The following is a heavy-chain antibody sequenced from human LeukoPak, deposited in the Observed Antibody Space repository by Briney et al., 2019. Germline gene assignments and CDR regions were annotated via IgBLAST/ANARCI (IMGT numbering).Heavy chain of an antibody. CDR1: GFMFSSNW. J-gene: IGHJ4*02. D-gene: IGHD1-7*01. Sequence: GGSLRLSCAASGFMFSSNWMSWVRQIPGKGLEWVANIKQDGSEKYYADALKGRFTISRDNTKNSVSLQMNSLIVEDTAVYYCARAGSNWNYVYWGQGTLVTVSS. CDR3: ARAGSNWNYVY. V-gene: IGHV3-7*01. CDR2: IKQDGSEK.